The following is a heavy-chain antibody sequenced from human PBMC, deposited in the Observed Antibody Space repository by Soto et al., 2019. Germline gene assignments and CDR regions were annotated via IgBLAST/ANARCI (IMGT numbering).Heavy chain of an antibody. V-gene: IGHV3-30-3*01. CDR2: ISYDGSNK. CDR3: ARDPEVKQQLVTLYYYYYGMDV. CDR1: GFTFSSHA. J-gene: IGHJ6*02. D-gene: IGHD6-13*01. Sequence: GGSLRLSCAASGFTFSSHAMHWVRQAPGKGLEWVAVISYDGSNKYYADSVKGRFTISRDNSKNTLYLQMNSPRAEDTAVYYCARDPEVKQQLVTLYYYYYGMDVWGQGTTVTVSS.